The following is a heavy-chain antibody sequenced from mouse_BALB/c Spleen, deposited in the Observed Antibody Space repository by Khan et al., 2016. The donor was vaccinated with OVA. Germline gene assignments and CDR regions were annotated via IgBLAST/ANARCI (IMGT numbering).Heavy chain of an antibody. Sequence: KQSPGEALKWMGWINTYTGEPTYADDFKGRFAFSLETSASTAYLQINNLKNEDTATYFCAGPPYFSYTRDHWGQGTSVTVSS. D-gene: IGHD2-10*01. J-gene: IGHJ4*01. CDR2: INTYTGEP. CDR3: AGPPYFSYTRDH. V-gene: IGHV9-3-1*01.